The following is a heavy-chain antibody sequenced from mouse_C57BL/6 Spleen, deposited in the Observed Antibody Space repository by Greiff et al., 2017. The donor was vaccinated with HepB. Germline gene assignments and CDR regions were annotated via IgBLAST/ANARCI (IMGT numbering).Heavy chain of an antibody. CDR1: GYSFSSYW. CDR2: IYSGDGDT. CDR3: ARGVTVVAHMGY. Sequence: VQLVESGAELVKPGASVKISCKASGYSFSSYWMNWVKQRPGKGLEWIGQIYSGDGDTNYNGKFKGKATLTADKSSSTAYMQLSSLTSEVSAVYCCARGVTVVAHMGYWGQGTSVSVSS. J-gene: IGHJ4*01. D-gene: IGHD1-1*01. V-gene: IGHV1-80*01.